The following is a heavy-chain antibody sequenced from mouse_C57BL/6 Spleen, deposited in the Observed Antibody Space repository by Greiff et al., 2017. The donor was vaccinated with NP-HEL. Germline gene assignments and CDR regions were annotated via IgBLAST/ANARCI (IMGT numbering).Heavy chain of an antibody. CDR1: GFNIKDDY. CDR3: TTDGRGGY. V-gene: IGHV14-4*01. J-gene: IGHJ2*01. Sequence: EVQLQQSGAELVRPGASVKLSCTASGFNIKDDYMHWVKQRPEQGLEWIGWIDPENGDTEYASKFQGKATITADTSSNTAYLQLSSLTSEDTAVYYCTTDGRGGYWGQGTTLTVSS. CDR2: IDPENGDT.